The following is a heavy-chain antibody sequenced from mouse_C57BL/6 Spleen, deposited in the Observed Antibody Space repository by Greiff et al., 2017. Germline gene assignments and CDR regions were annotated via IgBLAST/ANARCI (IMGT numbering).Heavy chain of an antibody. D-gene: IGHD4-1*01. J-gene: IGHJ1*03. CDR2: ISYDGSN. V-gene: IGHV3-6*01. Sequence: EVQLQQSGPGLVKPSQSLSLTCSVTGYSITSGYYWNWIRQFPGNKLEWMGYISYDGSNNYNPSLKNRISITRDTSKNQFFLKLNSVTTEDTATYYCARTGTRDPYFDVWGTGTTVTVSS. CDR1: GYSITSGYY. CDR3: ARTGTRDPYFDV.